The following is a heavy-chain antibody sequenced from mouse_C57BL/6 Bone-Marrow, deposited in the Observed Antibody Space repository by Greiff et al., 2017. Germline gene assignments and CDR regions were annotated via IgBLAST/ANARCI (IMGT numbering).Heavy chain of an antibody. J-gene: IGHJ1*03. D-gene: IGHD1-1*01. CDR3: TVITTVVAYDFWYFDV. CDR1: GFNIKDDY. CDR2: IDPENGDT. V-gene: IGHV14-4*01. Sequence: VQLQQSGAELVRPGASVKLSCTASGFNIKDDYMHWVKQRPEQGLEWIGWIDPENGDTEYASKFQGKATITADTSSNTAYLQLSSLPSEDTAVYYCTVITTVVAYDFWYFDVWGTGTTVTVSS.